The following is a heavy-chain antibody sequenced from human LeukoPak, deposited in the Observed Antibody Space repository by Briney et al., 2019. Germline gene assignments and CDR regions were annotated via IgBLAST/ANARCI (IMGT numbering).Heavy chain of an antibody. CDR2: IYPGDSDT. D-gene: IGHD6-19*01. V-gene: IGHV5-51*01. CDR1: GYSFTDHW. Sequence: GESLKIPCKASGYSFTDHWIGWVRQMPGKGLEWMGIIYPGDSDTRYSPSFQGQVTISADKSISTAYLQWSTLQAPDTAMYYCARGDNSGWYFFDYWGQGTLVTVSS. J-gene: IGHJ4*02. CDR3: ARGDNSGWYFFDY.